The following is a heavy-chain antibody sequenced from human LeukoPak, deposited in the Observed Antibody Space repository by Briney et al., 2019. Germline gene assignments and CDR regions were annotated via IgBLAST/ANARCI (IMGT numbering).Heavy chain of an antibody. CDR3: ARDGIEGLFDI. CDR1: GSSISSGYY. J-gene: IGHJ3*02. CDR2: IYHSGSN. Sequence: SETLSLTCTVSGSSISSGYYWGWIRQPPGKGLEWIGSIYHSGSNYYNPSLKSRVTISVDTSKNQFSLELNSVTATDTAVYYCARDGIEGLFDIWGQGTVVTVSS. V-gene: IGHV4-38-2*02. D-gene: IGHD1-26*01.